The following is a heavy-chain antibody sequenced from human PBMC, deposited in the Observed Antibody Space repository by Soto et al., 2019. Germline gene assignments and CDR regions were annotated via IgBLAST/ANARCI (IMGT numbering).Heavy chain of an antibody. V-gene: IGHV1-69*06. CDR1: GGTFSSYA. J-gene: IGHJ4*02. CDR3: ARGYCSRTSCYMIPEY. D-gene: IGHD2-2*02. Sequence: QVQLVQSGAEVKKPGSSVKVSCKASGGTFSSYAISWVRQAPGQGLEWMGGIIPIVGTANYAQKFQGRVTITADKSTSTGYMELSRLRSEDTDVYYCARGYCSRTSCYMIPEYWGQGTLVTVSS. CDR2: IIPIVGTA.